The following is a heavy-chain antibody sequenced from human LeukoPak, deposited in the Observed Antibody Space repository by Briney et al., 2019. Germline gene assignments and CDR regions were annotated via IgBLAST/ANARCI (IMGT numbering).Heavy chain of an antibody. CDR1: GYTFSGTGWY. CDR3: ARDGPAQMAELDY. CDR2: VYPNNGAT. V-gene: IGHV1-2*02. Sequence: ASVKVSCKASGYTFSGTGWYLYWLRQVPGHGLECLGWVYPNNGATAYAQKFQGRVAMTRDTSISTAYMELRGLRPDDTAVYYCARDGPAQMAELDYWGQGTLVTVSS. J-gene: IGHJ4*02. D-gene: IGHD5-24*01.